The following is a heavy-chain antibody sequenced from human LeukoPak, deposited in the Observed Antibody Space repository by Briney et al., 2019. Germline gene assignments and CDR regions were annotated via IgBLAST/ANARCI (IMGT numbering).Heavy chain of an antibody. J-gene: IGHJ4*02. V-gene: IGHV4-59*11. D-gene: IGHD3-22*01. CDR2: IYYSGST. Sequence: SETLSLTCAVYGGSFSGHYWSWIRQPPGKGLEWIGYIYYSGSTNYNPSLKSRVTISVDTSKNQFSLKLSSVTAADTAVYYCARERGYDRTYNYFDYWGQGTLVTVSS. CDR3: ARERGYDRTYNYFDY. CDR1: GGSFSGHY.